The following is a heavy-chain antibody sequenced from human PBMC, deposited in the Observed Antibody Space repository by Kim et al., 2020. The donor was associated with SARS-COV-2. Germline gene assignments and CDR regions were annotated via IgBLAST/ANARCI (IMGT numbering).Heavy chain of an antibody. Sequence: GGSLRLSCAASGFTFDDYGMSWVRQAPGKGLEWVSGINWNGGSTGYADSVKGRFTISRDNAKNSLYLQMNSLRAEDTALYYCAREGPTVVTHGTFDYWGQGTLVTVSS. CDR1: GFTFDDYG. D-gene: IGHD4-17*01. V-gene: IGHV3-20*04. J-gene: IGHJ4*02. CDR2: INWNGGST. CDR3: AREGPTVVTHGTFDY.